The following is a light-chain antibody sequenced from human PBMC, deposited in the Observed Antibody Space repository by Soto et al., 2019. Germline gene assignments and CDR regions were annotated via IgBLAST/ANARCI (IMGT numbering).Light chain of an antibody. V-gene: IGKV1-33*01. CDR3: HQYDNLPPEVT. J-gene: IGKJ3*01. CDR1: QDISNY. Sequence: DIQMTQSPSSLSASVGDRVTITCQASQDISNYLNWYQQKPGKAPKLLIYDASNLETGVPSRFSGSGSGTDFTFTISSLQPEDIATYYCHQYDNLPPEVTFGPGTKVDIK. CDR2: DAS.